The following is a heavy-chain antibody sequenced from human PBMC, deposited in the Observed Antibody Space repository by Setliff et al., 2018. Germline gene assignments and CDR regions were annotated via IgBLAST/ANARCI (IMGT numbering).Heavy chain of an antibody. CDR1: GDSISSGDYY. V-gene: IGHV4-30-4*08. D-gene: IGHD3-22*01. Sequence: LSLTCPVSGDSISSGDYYWSWIRQSPGKGLEWIGHIYYRGSTYYNPSLRSRLAMSIDTSNNQFSLKLSSVTAADTAVYYCARVAGSTSVSITTLWYFDLWGRGSLVTVSS. J-gene: IGHJ2*01. CDR3: ARVAGSTSVSITTLWYFDL. CDR2: IYYRGST.